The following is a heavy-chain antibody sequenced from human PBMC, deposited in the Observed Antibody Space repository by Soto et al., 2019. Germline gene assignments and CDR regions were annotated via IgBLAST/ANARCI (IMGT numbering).Heavy chain of an antibody. J-gene: IGHJ4*02. D-gene: IGHD5-18*01. CDR2: IIPIAGTA. CDR3: ARGGRGYSFDQ. Sequence: AQLVQSGAAVKKPGSSVKVSCKASEDTFSRYPISWVRQAPGQGLECMGGIIPIAGTANYAQRFQGRVTLSADQSTRIVSMQLSSLRSEDTAVYYCARGGRGYSFDQWGQGTLVTVSS. CDR1: EDTFSRYP. V-gene: IGHV1-69*01.